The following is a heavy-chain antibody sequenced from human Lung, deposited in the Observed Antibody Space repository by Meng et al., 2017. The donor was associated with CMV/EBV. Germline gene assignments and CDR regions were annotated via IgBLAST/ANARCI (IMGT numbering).Heavy chain of an antibody. CDR1: GFTFSTYD. CDR2: ISGSGLTT. J-gene: IGHJ4*02. V-gene: IGHV3-23*01. CDR3: AKIPRHLYGSTTSCFVDY. Sequence: GESXKISCAASGFTFSTYDMSWVRQAPGKGLEWVSGISGSGLTTYYADSVKGRFTISRDDSTNTLYLQMDSLRAEDTALYYCAKIPRHLYGSTTSCFVDYWXQGTLVTVSS. D-gene: IGHD2-2*01.